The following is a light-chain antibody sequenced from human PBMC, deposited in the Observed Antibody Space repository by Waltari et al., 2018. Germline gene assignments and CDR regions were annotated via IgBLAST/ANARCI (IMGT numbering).Light chain of an antibody. CDR3: QTWVV. J-gene: IGLJ2*01. Sequence: QLVVTQSPSASASLGASVKLTCPLSTGPSSHAIAWHQQQPEKGPRYLMKLNSDGSHSKGDGIPDRFSGSSSGAERYLTISSLQSEDEADYYCQTWVVFGGGTKLTVL. V-gene: IGLV4-69*01. CDR2: LNSDGSH. CDR1: TGPSSHA.